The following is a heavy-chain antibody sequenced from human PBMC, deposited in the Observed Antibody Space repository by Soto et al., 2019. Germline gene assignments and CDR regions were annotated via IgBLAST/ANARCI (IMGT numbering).Heavy chain of an antibody. D-gene: IGHD3-3*01. CDR1: GYSFTSYW. CDR3: ARHGSLGSYDFWSGFLGTTPHRKYNWFDP. CDR2: IYPGDSDT. V-gene: IGHV5-51*01. J-gene: IGHJ5*02. Sequence: PGESLKISCKGSGYSFTSYWIGWVRQMPGNGLEWMGIIYPGDSDTRYSPSFQGQVTISADKSISTAYLQWSSLKASDTAMYYCARHGSLGSYDFWSGFLGTTPHRKYNWFDPWGQGTLVTVSS.